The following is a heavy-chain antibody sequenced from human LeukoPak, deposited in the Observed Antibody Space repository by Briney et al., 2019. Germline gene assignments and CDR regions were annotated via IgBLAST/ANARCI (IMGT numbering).Heavy chain of an antibody. J-gene: IGHJ4*02. D-gene: IGHD1-1*01. V-gene: IGHV3-7*01. CDR1: GFTFSSYW. CDR2: INHNGNVN. CDR3: ARALTTLTYEGY. Sequence: GGSLRLSCAASGFTFSSYWMNWARQAPGKGLEWVASINHNGNVNYYVDSVKGRFTVSRDNAKDSLYLQMNSLRAEDTAVYYCARALTTLTYEGYWGQGTLVTVSS.